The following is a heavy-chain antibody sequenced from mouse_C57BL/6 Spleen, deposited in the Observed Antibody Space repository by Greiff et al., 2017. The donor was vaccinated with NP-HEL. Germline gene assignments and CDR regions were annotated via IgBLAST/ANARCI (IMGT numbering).Heavy chain of an antibody. CDR1: GYTFTGYW. CDR2: ILPGSGST. V-gene: IGHV1-9*01. Sequence: VHLVESGAELMKPGASVKLSCKATGYTFTGYWIEWVKQRPGHGLEWIGEILPGSGSTNYNEKFKGKATFTADTSSNTAYMQLSSLTTEDSAIYYCASGDYPDYGYDFDYWGQGTTLTVSS. J-gene: IGHJ2*01. CDR3: ASGDYPDYGYDFDY. D-gene: IGHD2-2*01.